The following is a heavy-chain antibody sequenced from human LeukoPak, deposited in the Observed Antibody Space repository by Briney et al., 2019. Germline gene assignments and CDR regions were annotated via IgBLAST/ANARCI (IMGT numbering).Heavy chain of an antibody. D-gene: IGHD3-10*01. V-gene: IGHV4-4*07. Sequence: ASETLSLTCTVSGGSISSYYWSWIRQPAGRGLEWIGRIYTSGSTNYNPSLKSRVTMSVDTSKNQFSLKLSSVTAADTAVYYCARGGGSGKTGPIGYWGQGTLVTVSS. CDR1: GGSISSYY. J-gene: IGHJ4*02. CDR3: ARGGGSGKTGPIGY. CDR2: IYTSGST.